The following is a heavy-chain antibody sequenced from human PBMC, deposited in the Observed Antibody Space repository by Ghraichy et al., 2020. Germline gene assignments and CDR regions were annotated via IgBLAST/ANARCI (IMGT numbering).Heavy chain of an antibody. Sequence: LSLTCAASGFTFSSYAMHWVRQAPGKGLEYVSAISSNGGSTYYANSVKGRFTISRDNSKNTLYLQMGSLRAEDMAVYYCARGGRLRYSIYFDYWGQGTLVTVSS. CDR2: ISSNGGST. V-gene: IGHV3-64*01. J-gene: IGHJ4*02. D-gene: IGHD2-21*01. CDR3: ARGGRLRYSIYFDY. CDR1: GFTFSSYA.